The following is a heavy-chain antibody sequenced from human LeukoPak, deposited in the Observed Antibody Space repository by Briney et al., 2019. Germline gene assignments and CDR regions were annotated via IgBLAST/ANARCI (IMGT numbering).Heavy chain of an antibody. CDR1: GFTFSSYA. Sequence: GGSLRFSCAVSGFTFSSYAMHWVRQAPGKGLEWVAVISYDGSNKYYADSVKGRFTISRDNSKNTLYLQMNSLRAEDTAVYYCARGRRIAAAGVLFDYWGQGTLVTVSS. V-gene: IGHV3-30*01. D-gene: IGHD6-13*01. J-gene: IGHJ4*02. CDR2: ISYDGSNK. CDR3: ARGRRIAAAGVLFDY.